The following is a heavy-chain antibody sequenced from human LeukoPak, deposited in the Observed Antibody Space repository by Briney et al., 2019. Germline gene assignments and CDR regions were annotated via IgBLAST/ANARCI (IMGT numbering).Heavy chain of an antibody. Sequence: GATVKVSCKASGYTFTSSDINWVLQATGRGLEWMGWMNPNSGNRGYAQKFQGRVTMTRDTTISTAYMELSGLRYEDTAVSYCARVYGYIDYWGQGTLVTVSS. CDR3: ARVYGYIDY. V-gene: IGHV1-8*01. J-gene: IGHJ4*02. D-gene: IGHD6-13*01. CDR1: GYTFTSSD. CDR2: MNPNSGNR.